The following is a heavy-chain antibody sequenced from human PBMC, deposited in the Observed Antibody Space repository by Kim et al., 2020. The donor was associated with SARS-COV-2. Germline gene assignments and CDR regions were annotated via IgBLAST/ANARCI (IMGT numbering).Heavy chain of an antibody. Sequence: GGSLRLSCVASGFTFSSYDMHWVRQAPGKGLEWVSVIGTAGDTYYPGSVQGRFTIPRENAKNSLYLQMNSMIAGETAVYYCARSPIQYYYGSGSYEFDIWGHREMGTVSS. V-gene: IGHV3-13*01. CDR3: ARSPIQYYYGSGSYEFDI. D-gene: IGHD3-10*01. CDR2: IGTAGDT. J-gene: IGHJ3*02. CDR1: GFTFSSYD.